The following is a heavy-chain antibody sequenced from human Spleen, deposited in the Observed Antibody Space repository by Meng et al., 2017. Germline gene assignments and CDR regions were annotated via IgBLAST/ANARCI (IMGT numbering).Heavy chain of an antibody. J-gene: IGHJ4*02. CDR3: ARGHHYYDSSGYGG. D-gene: IGHD3-22*01. CDR1: GGSISSTNW. V-gene: IGHV4-4*02. CDR2: IYHSEST. Sequence: QGLLKGSGPGLLKPSGTRSLTCAVSGGSISSTNWWNWVRQPPGKGLEWIGKIYHSESTHYNPSLKSRVTISVDKSKNQFSLKLSSVTAADTAVYYCARGHHYYDSSGYGGWGQGTLVTVSS.